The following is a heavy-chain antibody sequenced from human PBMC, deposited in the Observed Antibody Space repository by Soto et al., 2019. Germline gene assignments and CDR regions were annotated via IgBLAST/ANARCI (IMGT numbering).Heavy chain of an antibody. CDR2: ISYDGSNK. V-gene: IGHV3-30-3*01. D-gene: IGHD3-9*01. Sequence: GGSLRLSCAASGFTFSSYAMHWVRQAPGKXLEWVAVISYDGSNKYYADSVKGRFTISRDNSKNTLYLQMNSLRAEDTAVYYCARDKPYYDILTGYPWFDPWGQGTLVTVSS. CDR1: GFTFSSYA. J-gene: IGHJ5*02. CDR3: ARDKPYYDILTGYPWFDP.